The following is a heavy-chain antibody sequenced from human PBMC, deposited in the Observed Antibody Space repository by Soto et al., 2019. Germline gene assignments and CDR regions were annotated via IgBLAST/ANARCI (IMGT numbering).Heavy chain of an antibody. CDR1: GGFLSESY. CDR2: INHVGGT. Sequence: QVQLQQWGAGLLKPSETLSLTCAVYGGFLSESYWTWIRQPPGKGLEWIGEINHVGGTNYNPSLKSRVTMSVDTSQNQFSLRLISVTAADTALYYCARDTGLAPTVWGYWGHGTQVTVSS. CDR3: ARDTGLAPTVWGY. J-gene: IGHJ4*03. V-gene: IGHV4-34*01. D-gene: IGHD7-27*01.